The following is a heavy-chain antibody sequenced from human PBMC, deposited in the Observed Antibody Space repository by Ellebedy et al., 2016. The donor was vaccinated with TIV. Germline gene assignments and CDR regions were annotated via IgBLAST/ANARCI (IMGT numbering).Heavy chain of an antibody. CDR3: ARDFAFDY. Sequence: ASVKVSCKASGYTFTGYNMHWVRQAPGQGLEWMGIINPSGGSASYAQKFQGRVTMTRDTSTRTLYMELSSLRSEDTAVYYCARDFAFDYWGQGTLVTVSS. CDR1: GYTFTGYN. CDR2: INPSGGSA. J-gene: IGHJ4*02. V-gene: IGHV1-46*01.